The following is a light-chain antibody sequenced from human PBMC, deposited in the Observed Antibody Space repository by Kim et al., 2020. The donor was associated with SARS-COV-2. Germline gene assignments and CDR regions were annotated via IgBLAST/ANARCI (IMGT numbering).Light chain of an antibody. V-gene: IGKV1-27*01. J-gene: IGKJ1*01. CDR2: AAS. CDR1: QGISNY. CDR3: QKYDTAPWT. Sequence: ASVGDGFTSTCRASQGISNYLAWYQQKPGEAPKLLIYAASTLQFGVSTRFSGSGSGTEFTLTISDLQPEDVATYYCQKYDTAPWTFGHGTKVDIK.